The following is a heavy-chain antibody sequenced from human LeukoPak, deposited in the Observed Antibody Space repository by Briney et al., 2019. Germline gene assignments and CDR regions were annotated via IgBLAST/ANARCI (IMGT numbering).Heavy chain of an antibody. CDR2: ISSSSSYI. CDR3: ARSLWFGKNYFDY. Sequence: GGSLRLSCAASGSTFSSYSMNWVHQAPGKGLEWVSSISSSSSYIYYADSVKGRFTISRDNAKNSLYLQMNSLRAEDTAVYYCARSLWFGKNYFDYWGQGTLVTVSS. V-gene: IGHV3-21*01. J-gene: IGHJ4*02. CDR1: GSTFSSYS. D-gene: IGHD3-10*01.